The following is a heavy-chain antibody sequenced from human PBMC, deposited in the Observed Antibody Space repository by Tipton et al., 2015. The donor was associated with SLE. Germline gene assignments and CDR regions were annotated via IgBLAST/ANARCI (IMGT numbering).Heavy chain of an antibody. Sequence: GLVKPSETLSLTCTISGGGINTLHWSWIRQPPGKGLEWIGYIYFSGSTYYNPSLKSRVTISVDTSKNQFSLKLRSVTAADTAVYYCAGAWQGYCSGGTCYVLDYWGQGTRVTVSS. CDR2: IYFSGST. CDR3: AGAWQGYCSGGTCYVLDY. D-gene: IGHD2-15*01. J-gene: IGHJ4*02. CDR1: GGGINTLH. V-gene: IGHV4-59*01.